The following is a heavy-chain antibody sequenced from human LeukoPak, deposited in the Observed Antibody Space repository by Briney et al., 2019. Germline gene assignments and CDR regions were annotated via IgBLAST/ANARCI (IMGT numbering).Heavy chain of an antibody. D-gene: IGHD6-19*01. CDR3: ARDGSVAGTGFDY. J-gene: IGHJ4*02. CDR1: GDSVSSSSAA. V-gene: IGHV6-1*01. CDR2: TYYRSKWYN. Sequence: SQTLSLTCAISGDSVSSSSAAWNWIRQSPSRGLEWLGRTYYRSKWYNDYAVSVKSRISINPDTSKNQFSLQLNSVTTEDTAVFYCARDGSVAGTGFDYWGQGTLVTVSS.